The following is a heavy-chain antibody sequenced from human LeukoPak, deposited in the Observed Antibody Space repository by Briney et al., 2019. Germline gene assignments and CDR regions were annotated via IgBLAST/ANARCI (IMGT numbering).Heavy chain of an antibody. J-gene: IGHJ4*02. D-gene: IGHD3-16*01. CDR2: IRYDGSNK. CDR1: GFTFSSYG. CDR3: ARKKEGEGNYFDY. V-gene: IGHV3-30*02. Sequence: PGGSLRLSCAASGFTFSSYGMHWVRQAPGKGLEWVAFIRYDGSNKYYADSVKGRFTISRDNSKNTLYLQMNSLRAEDTAVYYCARKKEGEGNYFDYWGQGTLVTVSS.